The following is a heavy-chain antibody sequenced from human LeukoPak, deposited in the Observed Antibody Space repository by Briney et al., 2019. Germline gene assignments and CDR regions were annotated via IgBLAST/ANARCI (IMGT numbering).Heavy chain of an antibody. CDR2: IYPGDSDT. Sequence: GESLKISCKGSGYSFTSYWMGWVRQMPGKGLEWMGIIYPGDSDTTYSPSFQGQVTISADKSISTAYLQWSSLKASDTAIYYCARPYCSITSCYSFPYWGQGTLVTVSS. V-gene: IGHV5-51*01. J-gene: IGHJ4*02. CDR3: ARPYCSITSCYSFPY. D-gene: IGHD2-2*01. CDR1: GYSFTSYW.